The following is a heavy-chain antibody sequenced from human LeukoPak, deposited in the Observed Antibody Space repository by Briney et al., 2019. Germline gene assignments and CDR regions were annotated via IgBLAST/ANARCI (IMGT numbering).Heavy chain of an antibody. J-gene: IGHJ3*02. CDR1: GFTFSSYS. V-gene: IGHV3-21*01. CDR2: ISSSSSYI. Sequence: GGSLRLSCAASGFTFSSYSMKWFRQAPGKGLEWVSSISSSSSYIYYADSVKGRFTISRDNAKNSLYLQMNSLRAEDTAVYYCARDMRLRAFDIWGQGTMVTVSS. CDR3: ARDMRLRAFDI. D-gene: IGHD2-2*01.